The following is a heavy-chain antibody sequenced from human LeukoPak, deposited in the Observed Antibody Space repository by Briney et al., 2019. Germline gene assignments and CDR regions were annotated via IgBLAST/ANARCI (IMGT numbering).Heavy chain of an antibody. CDR1: GGSISSGSYY. V-gene: IGHV4-61*02. Sequence: PSQTLSLTCTVSGGSISSGSYYWSWIRQPAGKGLEWIGRIYTIGSTNYNPSLKSRVTISVDKSKNQFSLKLSSVTAADTAVYYCAREAAAYYYYYMDVWGKGTTVTVSS. CDR3: AREAAAYYYYYMDV. J-gene: IGHJ6*03. CDR2: IYTIGST.